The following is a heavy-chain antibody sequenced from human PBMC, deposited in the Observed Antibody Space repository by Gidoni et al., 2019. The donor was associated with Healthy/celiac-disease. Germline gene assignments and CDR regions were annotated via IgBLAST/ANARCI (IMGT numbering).Heavy chain of an antibody. J-gene: IGHJ4*02. CDR3: AREGDVDTAIQNFDY. CDR1: GGSISSHY. CDR2: IYTSGST. D-gene: IGHD5-18*01. V-gene: IGHV4-4*07. Sequence: QVQLQESGPGLVKPSETLSLTCPVSGGSISSHYWRWIRQPAGKGLEWIGRIYTSGSTNYNPSLKSRVTMSVDTSKNQFSLKLSSVTAADTAVYYCAREGDVDTAIQNFDYWGQGTLVTVSS.